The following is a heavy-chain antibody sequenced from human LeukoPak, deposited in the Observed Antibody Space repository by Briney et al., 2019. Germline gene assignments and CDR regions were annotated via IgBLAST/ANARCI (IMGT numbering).Heavy chain of an antibody. CDR3: ARDRRYYDSSGYYYVSAFDI. V-gene: IGHV4-4*02. CDR2: IY. CDR1: GDSIITSHW. D-gene: IGHD3-22*01. Sequence: SETLSLTCAVSGDSIITSHWWSWVRQPPGKGLEWIGEIYNPSLKSRVSISVDTSKNQFSLKLSSVTAADTAVYYCARDRRYYDSSGYYYVSAFDIWGQGTMVTVSS. J-gene: IGHJ3*02.